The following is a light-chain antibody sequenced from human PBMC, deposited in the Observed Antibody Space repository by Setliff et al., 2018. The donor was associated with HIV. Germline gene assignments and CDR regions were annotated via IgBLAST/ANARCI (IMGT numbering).Light chain of an antibody. V-gene: IGLV2-14*01. Sequence: QSALTQPASVSGSPGQSITISCTGTNSDIGGYNDVSWYQQLPGKAPKLMIFQVINRPSGVSNRFSGSKSGNTASLTISGLQAEDEANYYCSASSPSTNLVVFGTGTKVTVL. J-gene: IGLJ1*01. CDR2: QVI. CDR1: NSDIGGYND. CDR3: SASSPSTNLVV.